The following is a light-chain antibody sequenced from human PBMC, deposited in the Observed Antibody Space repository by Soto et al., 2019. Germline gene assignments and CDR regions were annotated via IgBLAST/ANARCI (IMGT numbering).Light chain of an antibody. Sequence: EIVMTQSPATLSVSPWERATLSCRAGQSVSSSLAWYQQKPGQAPRLLIHGASTRATGIPARFSGSGSGTEFTLTISSLQSEDFAVYYCQQYNNWPGTFGQGTKVEIK. CDR3: QQYNNWPGT. J-gene: IGKJ1*01. CDR2: GAS. CDR1: QSVSSS. V-gene: IGKV3-15*01.